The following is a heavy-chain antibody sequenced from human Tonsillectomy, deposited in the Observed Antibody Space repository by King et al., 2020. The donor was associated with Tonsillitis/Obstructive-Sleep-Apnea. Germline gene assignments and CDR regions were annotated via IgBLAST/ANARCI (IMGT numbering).Heavy chain of an antibody. J-gene: IGHJ6*03. CDR2: IIPIFGTA. Sequence: VQLVQSGAEVKKTGSSVKVSCKASGGTFSSYAISWVRQAPGQGLEWMGGIIPIFGTANYAQKFQGRVTITADESTSPAYMELSRLRSEDTAVYYCARDSKYYDFWSGYYNGNYYYYYYMDVWGKGTTVTVSS. CDR3: ARDSKYYDFWSGYYNGNYYYYYYMDV. CDR1: GGTFSSYA. D-gene: IGHD3-3*01. V-gene: IGHV1-69*12.